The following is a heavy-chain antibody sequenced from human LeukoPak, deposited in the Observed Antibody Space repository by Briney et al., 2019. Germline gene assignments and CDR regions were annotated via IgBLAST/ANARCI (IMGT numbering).Heavy chain of an antibody. V-gene: IGHV3-23*01. D-gene: IGHD2-2*01. CDR3: VRAAPGDCSITSCPLFDN. CDR1: GFSFNNYA. J-gene: IGHJ4*02. Sequence: GGSLRLSCAGSGFSFNNYAVSWVRRAPRKGLEWVSTIMIGGDGKHYADSVKGRFTISRDRSESTLYLQMNGLRAEDTAVYYCVRAAPGDCSITSCPLFDNWAQGTLVTVP. CDR2: IMIGGDGK.